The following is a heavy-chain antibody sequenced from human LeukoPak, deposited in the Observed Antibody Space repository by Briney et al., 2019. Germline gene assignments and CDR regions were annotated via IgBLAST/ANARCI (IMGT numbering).Heavy chain of an antibody. V-gene: IGHV1-18*04. CDR3: ARGGRLEPPSDYYYYYMDV. D-gene: IGHD1-1*01. Sequence: ASVKVSCKASGYTFTGYYMHWVRQAPGQGLEWMGWISAYNGNTNYAQKLQGRVTMTTDTSTSTAYMELRSLRSDDTAVYYCARGGRLEPPSDYYYYYMDVWGKGTTVTVSS. CDR1: GYTFTGYY. CDR2: ISAYNGNT. J-gene: IGHJ6*03.